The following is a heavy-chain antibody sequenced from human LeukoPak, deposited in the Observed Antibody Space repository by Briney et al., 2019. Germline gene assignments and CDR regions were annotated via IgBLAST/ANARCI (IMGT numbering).Heavy chain of an antibody. Sequence: GGSLRLSCAASTFTFSSYWMRWVRQAAGKGLEWVANIKQDGSEKCYVDSVKDRFTISRDNAKNSLYLQMNSLRAEDTSVYYCASGKDTYYDFWSGYYTGYYFDYWGQGTLVTVSS. CDR3: ASGKDTYYDFWSGYYTGYYFDY. V-gene: IGHV3-7*01. CDR2: IKQDGSEK. J-gene: IGHJ4*02. CDR1: TFTFSSYW. D-gene: IGHD3-3*01.